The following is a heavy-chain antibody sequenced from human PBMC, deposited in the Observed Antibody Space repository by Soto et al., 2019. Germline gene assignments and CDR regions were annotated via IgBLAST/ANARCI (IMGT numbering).Heavy chain of an antibody. CDR1: GFTFSSYA. Sequence: GGSLRLSCAASGFTFSSYAMSWVRQAPGKGLVWVSAISGSGGSTYYADSVKGRFTISRDNSKNTLYLQMNSLRAEDTAVYYCAKVTSSSWNYYGMDVWGQGTTVTVSS. J-gene: IGHJ6*02. V-gene: IGHV3-23*01. D-gene: IGHD6-13*01. CDR2: ISGSGGST. CDR3: AKVTSSSWNYYGMDV.